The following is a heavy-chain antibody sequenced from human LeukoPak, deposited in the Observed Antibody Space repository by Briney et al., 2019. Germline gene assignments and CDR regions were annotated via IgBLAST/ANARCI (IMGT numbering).Heavy chain of an antibody. CDR1: GFTFSSYS. CDR3: ARSCPGYSSGCFVDY. Sequence: SGGSLRLSCAASGFTFSSYSMNWVPQAPGKGLEWVSSISSSSSYIYYADSVKGRFTISRDNAKNSLYLQMNSLRAEDTAVYYCARSCPGYSSGCFVDYWGQGTLVTVSS. D-gene: IGHD6-19*01. CDR2: ISSSSSYI. J-gene: IGHJ4*02. V-gene: IGHV3-21*01.